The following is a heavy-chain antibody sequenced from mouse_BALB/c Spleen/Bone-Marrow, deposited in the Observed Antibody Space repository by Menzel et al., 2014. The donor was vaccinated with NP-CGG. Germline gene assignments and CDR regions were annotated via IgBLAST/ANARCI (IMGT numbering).Heavy chain of an antibody. V-gene: IGHV2-6-2*01. J-gene: IGHJ4*01. Sequence: QVQLQQSGPDLVAPSQSLSLTCTVSGFSLTSYGLHWVRQPLGKGLEWLGVIWSDGSTTYNSALKSRLSISKDNSKRQVLLKMNSLQTDDTAMYYCARSGTDYAMDYWGQGTSVTVSS. CDR2: IWSDGST. D-gene: IGHD4-1*01. CDR3: ARSGTDYAMDY. CDR1: GFSLTSYG.